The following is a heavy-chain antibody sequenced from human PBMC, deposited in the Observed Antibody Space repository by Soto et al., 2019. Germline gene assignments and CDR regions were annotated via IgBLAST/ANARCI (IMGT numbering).Heavy chain of an antibody. D-gene: IGHD6-19*01. Sequence: RWGSLRPSCAASGFTVFNYWMICFRQAPGKGLEWVANIKQDRSQNYYVDSVKGRFTTSRDNTKNSFYLQMNSLRAEDTAVYYCARDHINGWKFDYWGRGTLVTVSS. CDR3: ARDHINGWKFDY. CDR2: IKQDRSQN. CDR1: GFTVFNYW. J-gene: IGHJ4*02. V-gene: IGHV3-7*01.